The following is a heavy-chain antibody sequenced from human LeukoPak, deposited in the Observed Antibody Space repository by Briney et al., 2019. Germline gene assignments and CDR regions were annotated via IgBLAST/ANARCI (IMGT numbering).Heavy chain of an antibody. CDR3: AKTFYGSGSSYDAFDM. CDR1: GFSFSNYG. D-gene: IGHD3-10*01. CDR2: ISFDGGHE. J-gene: IGHJ3*02. V-gene: IGHV3-30*18. Sequence: PGGSLRLSCAASGFSFSNYGMHWVRQTPGKGLEWVAVISFDGGHEYYEDSVKGRFTISRDNSRKTLFLQMNSLRVEDTAVYYCAKTFYGSGSSYDAFDMWGQGTMVTVSS.